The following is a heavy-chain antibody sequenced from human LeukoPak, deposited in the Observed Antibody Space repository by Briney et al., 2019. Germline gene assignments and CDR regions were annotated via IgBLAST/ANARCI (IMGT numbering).Heavy chain of an antibody. CDR3: ARAPYDFWSGYRFDP. J-gene: IGHJ5*02. D-gene: IGHD3-3*01. CDR1: GGSISSSSYY. V-gene: IGHV4-39*07. CDR2: IYYSGST. Sequence: PSETLSLTCTVSGGSISSSSYYWGWIRQPPGKGLEWIGSIYYSGSTYYNPSLKSRVTISVDTSKNQFSLKLSSVTAADTAVYYCARAPYDFWSGYRFDPWGQGTLVTVSS.